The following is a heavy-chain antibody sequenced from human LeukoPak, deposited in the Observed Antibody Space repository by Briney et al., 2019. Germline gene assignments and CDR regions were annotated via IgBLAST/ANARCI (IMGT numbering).Heavy chain of an antibody. CDR3: ARDTGSGWFDY. CDR1: GGSVSGGNYY. J-gene: IGHJ4*02. V-gene: IGHV4-61*02. D-gene: IGHD6-19*01. CDR2: ISTSGTT. Sequence: SETLSLTCTVSGGSVSGGNYYWSWIRQPAGKGLEWIGRISTSGTTNYNPSLKSRITISIGMSKNQFSLNLSSVTAADTAVYYCARDTGSGWFDYWGQGTLVTVSS.